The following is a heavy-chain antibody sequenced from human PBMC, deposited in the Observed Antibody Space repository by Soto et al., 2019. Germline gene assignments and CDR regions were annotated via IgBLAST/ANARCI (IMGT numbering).Heavy chain of an antibody. Sequence: SETLSLTCTVSGGSISSGDYYWSWIRQPPGKGLEWIGYIYYSGSTYYSPSLKSRVTISVDASKNQFSLKLNSVTAADTAVYYCAREGSTGGFDYWGQGNMVTSPQ. CDR1: GGSISSGDYY. V-gene: IGHV4-30-4*02. CDR3: AREGSTGGFDY. J-gene: IGHJ4*02. CDR2: IYYSGST. D-gene: IGHD2-8*02.